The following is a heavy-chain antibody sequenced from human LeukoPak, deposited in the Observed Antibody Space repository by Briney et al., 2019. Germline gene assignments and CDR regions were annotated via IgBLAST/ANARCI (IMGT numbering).Heavy chain of an antibody. CDR1: GGTFSSYA. Sequence: SVKVSCKASGGTFSSYAISWVRQAPGQGLEWMGGIIPIFGTANYAQKFQGRVTMTTDTSTSTAYMELRSLRSDDTAVYYCARVRRDCFDYWGQGTLVTVSS. CDR3: ARVRRDCFDY. CDR2: IIPIFGTA. V-gene: IGHV1-69*05. J-gene: IGHJ4*02.